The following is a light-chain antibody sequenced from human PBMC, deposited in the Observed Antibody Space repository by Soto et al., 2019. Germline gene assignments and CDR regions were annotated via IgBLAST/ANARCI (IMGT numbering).Light chain of an antibody. J-gene: IGKJ1*01. CDR3: QQYNNWPRT. V-gene: IGKV3-15*01. CDR1: QSVSSN. CDR2: GAS. Sequence: EMVMTQSPATLSVSPGERATLSCRASQSVSSNLAWYQQKPGQAPRLLIYGASTRATGIPARFSGSGSGTEFTLTISSLQSEDLAVYYCQQYNNWPRTFGQGTKVDI.